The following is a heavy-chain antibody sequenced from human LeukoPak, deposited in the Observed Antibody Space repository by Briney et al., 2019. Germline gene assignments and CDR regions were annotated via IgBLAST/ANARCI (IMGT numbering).Heavy chain of an antibody. J-gene: IGHJ4*02. CDR1: GGSFSGYS. D-gene: IGHD1-14*01. Sequence: SETLSLNCAVYGGSFSGYSWTWIRQPPGKGLEWIGEFNHSGSTNYNPSLKSRVTISVDTSKNQFSLKLSSVTAADTVVYYCARDITGSFDYWGQGNLVTVSS. CDR2: FNHSGST. CDR3: ARDITGSFDY. V-gene: IGHV4-34*01.